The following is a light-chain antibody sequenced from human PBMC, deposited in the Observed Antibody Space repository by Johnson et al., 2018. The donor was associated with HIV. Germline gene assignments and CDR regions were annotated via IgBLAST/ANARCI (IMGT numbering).Light chain of an antibody. J-gene: IGLJ1*01. Sequence: QPALTQPPSVSAAPGQRVTISCSGNNSNIGYNSVSWYQQVPGTAPKLLIYENKKRPSGIPDRFSGSKSGTSATLGITGLQTGDEADYYCGTWDSSLSAYVFGTGTKVTVL. V-gene: IGLV1-51*02. CDR1: NSNIGYNS. CDR3: GTWDSSLSAYV. CDR2: ENK.